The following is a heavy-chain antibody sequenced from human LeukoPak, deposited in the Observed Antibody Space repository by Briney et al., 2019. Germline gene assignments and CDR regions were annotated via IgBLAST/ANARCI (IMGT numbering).Heavy chain of an antibody. CDR2: ISWNSGSI. Sequence: GRSLRLSCTASGFTFDDYAMHWLRQAPGKGLEGVSGISWNSGSIGYADSVKGRFTISRDNAKNSLYLQMNSLRAEDTALYYCAKDKGASSTPYYMDVWGKGTTVTVSS. CDR1: GFTFDDYA. CDR3: AKDKGASSTPYYMDV. D-gene: IGHD2-2*01. J-gene: IGHJ6*03. V-gene: IGHV3-9*01.